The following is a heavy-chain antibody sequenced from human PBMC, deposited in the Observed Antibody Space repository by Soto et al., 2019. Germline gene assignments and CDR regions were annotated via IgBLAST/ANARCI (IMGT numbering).Heavy chain of an antibody. CDR2: VYNSGIT. CDR3: ARYRREAVAGYTLDN. CDR1: GGSISSNC. D-gene: IGHD6-13*01. Sequence: PSETLSLTCTVSGGSISSNCWTWIRQPPGKGLEWIGYVYNSGITNYNPSLKSRVTISDDTSKSQFSLKVNPMTAADTAVYYCARYRREAVAGYTLDNWGQGILVTVSS. J-gene: IGHJ4*02. V-gene: IGHV4-59*01.